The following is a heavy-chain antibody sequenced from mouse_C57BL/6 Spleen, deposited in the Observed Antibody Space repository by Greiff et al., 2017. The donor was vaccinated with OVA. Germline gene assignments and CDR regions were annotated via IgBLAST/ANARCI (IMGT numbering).Heavy chain of an antibody. CDR1: GYAFSSSW. D-gene: IGHD4-1*01. J-gene: IGHJ4*01. CDR3: AKEVPSWEDAMDY. CDR2: IYPGDGDT. V-gene: IGHV1-82*01. Sequence: VKLVESGPELVKPGASVKISCKASGYAFSSSWMNWVKQRPGKGLEWIGRIYPGDGDTNYNGKFKGKATLTADKSSSTAYMQLSSLTSEDSAVYFCAKEVPSWEDAMDYWGQGTSVTVSS.